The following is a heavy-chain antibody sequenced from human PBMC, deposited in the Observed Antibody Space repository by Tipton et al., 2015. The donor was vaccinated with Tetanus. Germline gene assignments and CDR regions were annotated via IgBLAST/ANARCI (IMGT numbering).Heavy chain of an antibody. CDR3: ARGSQYSSFAQTPRKDPDY. Sequence: TLSLTCTVSDGSISNYYWSWIRQPAGKGLEWIGRIYSSVTTNYNPSLKSRVTMSVDTSKNQFSLKLSSVTAADTAVYYCARGSQYSSFAQTPRKDPDYWGQGTLVTVSS. J-gene: IGHJ4*02. V-gene: IGHV4-4*07. CDR2: IYSSVTT. D-gene: IGHD6-6*01. CDR1: DGSISNYY.